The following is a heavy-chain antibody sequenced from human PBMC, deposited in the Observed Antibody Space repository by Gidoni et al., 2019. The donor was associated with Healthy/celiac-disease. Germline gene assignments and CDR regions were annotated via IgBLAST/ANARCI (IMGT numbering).Heavy chain of an antibody. CDR3: ARAGIAAAGLGWGAGGKGKSAYYFDY. Sequence: QVQLVQSGAEVKKPGASVKVSCKASGYTFTSYDINWVRQATGQGLEWMGWMNPNSGNTGYAQKFQGRVTMTRNTSISTAYMGLSSLRSEDTAVYYCARAGIAAAGLGWGAGGKGKSAYYFDYWGQGTLVTVSS. CDR2: MNPNSGNT. D-gene: IGHD6-13*01. J-gene: IGHJ4*02. V-gene: IGHV1-8*01. CDR1: GYTFTSYD.